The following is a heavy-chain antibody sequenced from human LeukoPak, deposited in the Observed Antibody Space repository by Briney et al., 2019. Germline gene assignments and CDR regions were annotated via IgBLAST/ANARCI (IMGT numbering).Heavy chain of an antibody. CDR2: IIPIFGTA. D-gene: IGHD3-3*01. CDR1: GGTFSSYA. V-gene: IGHV1-69*13. Sequence: SVKVSCKASGGTFSSYAISWVRQAPGQGLEWMGGIIPIFGTANYAQKFQGRVTITADESTSTAYMELSSLRSEDTAVYYCARERLSGYDFWSGYSIPHADAFDIWGQGTMVTVSS. J-gene: IGHJ3*02. CDR3: ARERLSGYDFWSGYSIPHADAFDI.